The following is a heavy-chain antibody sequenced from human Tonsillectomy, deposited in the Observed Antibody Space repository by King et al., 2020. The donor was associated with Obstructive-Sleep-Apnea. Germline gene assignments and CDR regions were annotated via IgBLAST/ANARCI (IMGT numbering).Heavy chain of an antibody. CDR2: IRSKTNSYLT. V-gene: IGHV3-73*01. J-gene: IGHJ4*02. CDR3: TRTITGTINFDY. Sequence: VQLVESGGGLVQPGGSLKLSFAASGFTFSGSAMHWVRKLSGKGLEWFGLIRSKTNSYLTAYAASVKGRFTVSRDDSKNTAYLQMNSLKTEDTAVYYCTRTITGTINFDYWGQGTLVTVSS. D-gene: IGHD1-7*01. CDR1: GFTFSGSA.